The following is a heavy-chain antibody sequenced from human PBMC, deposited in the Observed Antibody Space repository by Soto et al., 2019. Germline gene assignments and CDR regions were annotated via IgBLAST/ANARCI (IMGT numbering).Heavy chain of an antibody. V-gene: IGHV1-2*02. D-gene: IGHD2-8*01. CDR2: INPNSGGT. J-gene: IGHJ4*02. Sequence: QVQLVQSGAEVKKPGASVKVSCKASGYTFTGYYMHWVRQAPGQGLEWLGWINPNSGGTNYAQKFQGRVTMTRDTSISTAYMELSRLRSDDTAVYYCARVPRYCTNGVCSKKGFDYWGQGTLVTVSS. CDR1: GYTFTGYY. CDR3: ARVPRYCTNGVCSKKGFDY.